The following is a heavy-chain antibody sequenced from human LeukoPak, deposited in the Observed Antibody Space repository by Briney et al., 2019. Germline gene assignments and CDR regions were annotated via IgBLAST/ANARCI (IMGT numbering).Heavy chain of an antibody. V-gene: IGHV1-69*13. J-gene: IGHJ4*02. D-gene: IGHD2-15*01. CDR3: ARDGCSGGSCSSPGY. CDR1: GGTFISYA. Sequence: ASVKVSCKASGGTFISYAISWVRQAPGQGLEWMGGIIPIFGTANYAQKFQGRVTITADESTSTAYMELSSLRSEDTAVYYCARDGCSGGSCSSPGYWGQGTLVTVSS. CDR2: IIPIFGTA.